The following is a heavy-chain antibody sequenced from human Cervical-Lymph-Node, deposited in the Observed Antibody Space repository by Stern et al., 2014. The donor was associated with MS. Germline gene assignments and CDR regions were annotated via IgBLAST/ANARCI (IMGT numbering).Heavy chain of an antibody. Sequence: QVQLQESGPGLVKPSQTLSLTCTVSGGSIGSGDYYWSWIRQPPGKGLEWIGYIYYSGSTYYNPSLKSRVTISVDTSKNQFSMKLSSVTAADTAVYYCARGTTVINWFDPWGQGTLVTVSS. CDR2: IYYSGST. D-gene: IGHD4-17*01. V-gene: IGHV4-30-4*01. CDR3: ARGTTVINWFDP. CDR1: GGSIGSGDYY. J-gene: IGHJ5*02.